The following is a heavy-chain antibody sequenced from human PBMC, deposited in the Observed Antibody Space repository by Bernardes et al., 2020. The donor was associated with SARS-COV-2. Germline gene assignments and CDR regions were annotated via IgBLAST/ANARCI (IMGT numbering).Heavy chain of an antibody. Sequence: ATLSLTCAVSGGSISSSNWWSWVRQPPGKGLEWIGEIYHSGSTNYNPSLKSRVTISVDKSKNQFSLKLSSVTAADTAVYYCAGRDYYYYYGMDVWGQGTTVTVSS. CDR2: IYHSGST. CDR1: GGSISSSNW. V-gene: IGHV4-4*02. J-gene: IGHJ6*02. CDR3: AGRDYYYYYGMDV.